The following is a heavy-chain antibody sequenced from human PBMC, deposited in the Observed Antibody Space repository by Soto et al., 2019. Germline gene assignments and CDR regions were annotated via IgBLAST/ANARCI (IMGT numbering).Heavy chain of an antibody. J-gene: IGHJ4*02. CDR2: TTGSGGSS. CDR1: GFTFSSYA. Sequence: PGWSLGLSCAASGFTFSSYAMSWVLQAPGKGLEWVSGTTGSGGSSDHADSVKGGFTISRENSEKTLYLQMNSLRAEDTAVYYCVKAWTXXXDTSGPHFDYWGQGTLVTVSS. CDR3: VKAWTXXXDTSGPHFDY. V-gene: IGHV3-23*01. D-gene: IGHD3-22*01.